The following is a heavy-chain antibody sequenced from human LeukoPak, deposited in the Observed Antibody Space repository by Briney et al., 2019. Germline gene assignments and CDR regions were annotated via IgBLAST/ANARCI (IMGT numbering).Heavy chain of an antibody. Sequence: GGSLRLSCAASGFTFSSYAMSWVRQAPGKGLEWVSAISGSGGSTYYADSVKGRFTISRDNSKSTLYLQMNSLRAEDTAVYYCAKNVLLAVAQPTLDYWGQGTLVTVSS. CDR1: GFTFSSYA. D-gene: IGHD6-19*01. CDR2: ISGSGGST. V-gene: IGHV3-23*01. J-gene: IGHJ4*02. CDR3: AKNVLLAVAQPTLDY.